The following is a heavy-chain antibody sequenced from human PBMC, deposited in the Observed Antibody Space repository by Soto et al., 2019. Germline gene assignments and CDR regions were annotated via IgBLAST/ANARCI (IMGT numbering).Heavy chain of an antibody. CDR1: GGSVNSAY. Sequence: QVQLQEMGPGLVKPSQTLTITCTVSGGSVNSAYWSWIRHLPGKGLEWMGNIYHTGRTFYNPSVKSRVAISVDTSKPLFSLKMRSVTAADTAVYYCARTDAYNSSFFDSWGQGTVVTVSS. D-gene: IGHD6-6*01. V-gene: IGHV4-30-4*08. CDR3: ARTDAYNSSFFDS. J-gene: IGHJ4*02. CDR2: IYHTGRT.